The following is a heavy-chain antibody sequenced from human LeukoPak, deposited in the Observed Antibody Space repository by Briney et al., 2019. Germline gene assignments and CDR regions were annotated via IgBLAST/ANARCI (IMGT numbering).Heavy chain of an antibody. CDR1: GGSISSGYY. Sequence: SQTLSLTCTVSGGSISSGYYWGWIRQPPGKGLEWIGSIYHSGSSYYKPSLKSRVTISVDTSKNQFSLKLSSVTAADTAVYYCASPAIAAAGTGFDYWGQGTLVTVSS. V-gene: IGHV4-38-2*02. J-gene: IGHJ4*02. D-gene: IGHD6-13*01. CDR2: IYHSGSS. CDR3: ASPAIAAAGTGFDY.